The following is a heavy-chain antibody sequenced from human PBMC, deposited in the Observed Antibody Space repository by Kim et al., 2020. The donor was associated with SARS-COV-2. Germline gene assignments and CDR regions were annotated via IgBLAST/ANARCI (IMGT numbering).Heavy chain of an antibody. CDR3: ARVRKTVTYYYGMDV. Sequence: SETLSLTCTVSGGSISSYYWSWIRQPPGKGLEWIGYIYYSGSTNYNPSLKSRVTISVDTSKNQFSLKLSSVTAADTAVYYCARVRKTVTYYYGMDVWGQGTTVTVSS. J-gene: IGHJ6*02. D-gene: IGHD4-17*01. V-gene: IGHV4-59*08. CDR1: GGSISSYY. CDR2: IYYSGST.